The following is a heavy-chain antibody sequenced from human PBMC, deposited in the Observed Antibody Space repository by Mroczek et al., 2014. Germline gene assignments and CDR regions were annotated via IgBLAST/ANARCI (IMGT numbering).Heavy chain of an antibody. CDR3: ARPRGGSGSYYNPNPHFDY. CDR2: INPNSGGT. D-gene: IGHD3-10*01. J-gene: IGHJ4*02. CDR1: GYTFTGYY. V-gene: IGHV1-2*02. Sequence: GAEVKKPGASVKVSCKASGYTFTGYYMHWVRQAPGQGLEWMGWINPNSGGTNYAQKFQGRVTMTRDTSISTAYMELSRLRSDDTAVYYCARPRGGSGSYYNPNPHFDYWGQGTLVTVSS.